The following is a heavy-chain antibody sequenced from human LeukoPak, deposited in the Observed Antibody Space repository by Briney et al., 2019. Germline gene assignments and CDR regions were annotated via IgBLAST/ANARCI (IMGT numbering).Heavy chain of an antibody. D-gene: IGHD1-1*01. J-gene: IGHJ4*02. CDR3: ARGRSTTGTFFIY. CDR1: GYTFTGYY. CDR2: INPNSGGT. V-gene: IGHV1-2*02. Sequence: ASVKVSGKASGYTFTGYYMHWVRQAPGQGLEWMGWINPNSGGTNYAQKFQGRVTMTRDTSISTAYMELSRLRSDDTAVYYCARGRSTTGTFFIYWGQGTLVTVSS.